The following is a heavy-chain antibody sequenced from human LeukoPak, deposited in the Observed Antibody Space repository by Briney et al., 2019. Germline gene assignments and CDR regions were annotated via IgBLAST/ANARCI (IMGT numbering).Heavy chain of an antibody. Sequence: GGSLRLSCAASGFTVSSYGMNWVRQAPGKGLEWVSYISSSGSTIYYADSVKGRFTISRDNAKNSLYLQMNSLRAEDTAVYYCARAGRVGYYYGSGTFSWFDPWGQGTLVTVSS. D-gene: IGHD3-10*01. CDR3: ARAGRVGYYYGSGTFSWFDP. CDR1: GFTVSSYG. CDR2: ISSSGSTI. J-gene: IGHJ5*02. V-gene: IGHV3-48*03.